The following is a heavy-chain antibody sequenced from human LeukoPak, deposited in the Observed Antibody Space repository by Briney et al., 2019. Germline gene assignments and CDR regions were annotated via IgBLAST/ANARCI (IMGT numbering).Heavy chain of an antibody. D-gene: IGHD3-22*01. J-gene: IGHJ4*02. V-gene: IGHV3-21*01. CDR2: ISSSSSYI. CDR3: ARGLQYYYDSSGYYYYFDY. CDR1: GFTFSSYS. Sequence: PGGSLRLSCAASGFTFSSYSMNWVRQAPRKGLEWVSSISSSSSYIYYADSVKGRFTISRDNAKNSLYLQMNSLRAEDTAVYYCARGLQYYYDSSGYYYYFDYWGQGTLVTVSS.